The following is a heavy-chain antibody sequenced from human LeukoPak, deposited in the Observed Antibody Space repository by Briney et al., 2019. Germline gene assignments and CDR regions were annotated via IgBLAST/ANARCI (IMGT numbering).Heavy chain of an antibody. J-gene: IGHJ4*02. CDR3: ARTAYDSSDFYRFDY. V-gene: IGHV4-39*07. Sequence: PSETLSLTCTVSGVSISSSNSYWGWIRQPPGKGLEWIGSIYYSGNTYYNASLKSQVSISIDTSKNQFSLNLSSVTAADTAVYYCARTAYDSSDFYRFDYWGQGTLVTVSS. D-gene: IGHD3-22*01. CDR1: GVSISSSNSY. CDR2: IYYSGNT.